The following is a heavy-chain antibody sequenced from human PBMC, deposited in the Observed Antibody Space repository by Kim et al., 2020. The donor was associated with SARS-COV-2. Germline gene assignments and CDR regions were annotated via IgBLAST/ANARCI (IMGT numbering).Heavy chain of an antibody. CDR2: GPT. V-gene: IGHV3-15*01. CDR3: TWGMTGYYS. J-gene: IGHJ4*02. D-gene: IGHD3-9*01. Sequence: GPTHYAAPVKGRFTISRDESKNTLYLQMNSLKTEDTAVYYCTWGMTGYYSWGQGTLVTVSS.